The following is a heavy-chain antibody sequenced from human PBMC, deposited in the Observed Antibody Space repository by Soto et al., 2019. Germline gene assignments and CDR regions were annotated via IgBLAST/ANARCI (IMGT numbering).Heavy chain of an antibody. CDR2: ISVSGGST. Sequence: GGSLRLSCAASGFTFSSYAMSWVRQAPGKGLEWVSAISVSGGSTYYADSVKGRFTISRDNSKNTLYLQMNSLRAEDTAVYYCAKGNTMIVVVITGPYFDYWGQGTLVTVSS. V-gene: IGHV3-23*01. D-gene: IGHD3-22*01. CDR1: GFTFSSYA. J-gene: IGHJ4*02. CDR3: AKGNTMIVVVITGPYFDY.